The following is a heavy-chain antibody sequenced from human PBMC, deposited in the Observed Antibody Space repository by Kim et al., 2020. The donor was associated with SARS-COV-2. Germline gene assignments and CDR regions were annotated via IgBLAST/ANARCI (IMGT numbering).Heavy chain of an antibody. Sequence: SETLSLTCAVYGGSFSGYYWSWIRQPPGKGLEWIGEINHSGSTNYNPSLKSRVTISVDTSKNQFSLKLSSVTAADTAVYYCAIGYCSSTSCCGFDYWGQGTLVTVSS. CDR1: GGSFSGYY. CDR2: INHSGST. J-gene: IGHJ4*02. V-gene: IGHV4-34*01. CDR3: AIGYCSSTSCCGFDY. D-gene: IGHD2-2*01.